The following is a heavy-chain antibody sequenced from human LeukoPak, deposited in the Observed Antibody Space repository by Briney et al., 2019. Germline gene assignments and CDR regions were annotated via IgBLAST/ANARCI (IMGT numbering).Heavy chain of an antibody. V-gene: IGHV3-30*18. J-gene: IGHJ4*02. CDR2: ISSDGSNK. CDR3: AKGGSSGWFDYFDY. Sequence: GGSLRLSCAASGFTFSSYGIHWVRQAPGKGLEWVAVISSDGSNKYYADSVKGRFAISRDNSKNTLYLQMNSLRAEDTAVYYCAKGGSSGWFDYFDYWGQGTLVTVSS. D-gene: IGHD6-19*01. CDR1: GFTFSSYG.